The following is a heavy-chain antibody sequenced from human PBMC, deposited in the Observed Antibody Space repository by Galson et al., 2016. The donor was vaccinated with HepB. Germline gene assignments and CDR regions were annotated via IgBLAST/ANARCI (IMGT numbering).Heavy chain of an antibody. CDR2: IEGDGSET. J-gene: IGHJ4*02. CDR3: ARESTISLHGT. D-gene: IGHD6-13*01. V-gene: IGHV3-7*04. Sequence: SLRLSCAASGFSLSNYWMDWVRQAPGKGLEWVANIEGDGSETNYVDSVKGRFTISRDNTKNSLYLEMNSLRAEDTAVYYCARESTISLHGTWGQGTLVTVSS. CDR1: GFSLSNYW.